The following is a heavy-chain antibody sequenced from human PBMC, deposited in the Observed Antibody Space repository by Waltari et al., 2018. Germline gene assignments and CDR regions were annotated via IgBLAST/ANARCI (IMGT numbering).Heavy chain of an antibody. Sequence: QLQLQESGPGLVKPSETLSLTCPVSGGSISSSSYYWGWIRQPPGKGLEWIGSIYYRGSNYANPSLKSRVTISVDTSKNQCSLKLSSVTAADTAVYYCARQVFGGGFFDYWGQGTLVTVSS. J-gene: IGHJ4*02. CDR2: IYYRGSN. V-gene: IGHV4-39*01. CDR3: ARQVFGGGFFDY. D-gene: IGHD3-16*01. CDR1: GGSISSSSYY.